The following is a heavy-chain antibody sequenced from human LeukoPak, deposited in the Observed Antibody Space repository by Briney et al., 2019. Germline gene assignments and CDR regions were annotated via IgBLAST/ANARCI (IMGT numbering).Heavy chain of an antibody. CDR3: AKGPVWGEPGY. CDR1: GFTVSNNY. Sequence: PGGSLSLSCAASGFTVSNNYMSWVRQAPGKGLEWVSAISGSGSSTYYADSVKGRFTISRDNSKNTLYLQMNSLRAEDTAVYYCAKGPVWGEPGYWGQGTLVTVSS. J-gene: IGHJ4*02. CDR2: ISGSGSST. V-gene: IGHV3-23*01. D-gene: IGHD7-27*01.